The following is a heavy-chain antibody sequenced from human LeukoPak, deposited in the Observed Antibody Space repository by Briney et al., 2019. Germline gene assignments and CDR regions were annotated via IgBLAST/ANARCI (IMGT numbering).Heavy chain of an antibody. CDR2: IYYSGST. D-gene: IGHD4-23*01. CDR1: GGCISSSNYY. J-gene: IGHJ5*02. Sequence: SETLSLTCTVSGGCISSSNYYWDWIRQPPGKGLEWIGNIYYSGSTYYNPSLKSRVTISVDTSKNPCSLKLSSVTAADTALYYCARRPVGGHNWFDPWGQGTLVTVSS. V-gene: IGHV4-39*01. CDR3: ARRPVGGHNWFDP.